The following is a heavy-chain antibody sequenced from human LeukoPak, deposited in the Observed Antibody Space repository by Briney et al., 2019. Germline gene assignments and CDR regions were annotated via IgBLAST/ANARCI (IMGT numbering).Heavy chain of an antibody. Sequence: RASVKVSCKASGGTFSSYTISWVRQAPGQGLEWMGRIIPILGIANYAQKFQGRVTITADKSTSTAYMELSSLRSEDTAVYYCARDLGRNYYDSSKFDYWGQGTLVTVPS. D-gene: IGHD3-22*01. CDR3: ARDLGRNYYDSSKFDY. V-gene: IGHV1-69*04. J-gene: IGHJ4*02. CDR1: GGTFSSYT. CDR2: IIPILGIA.